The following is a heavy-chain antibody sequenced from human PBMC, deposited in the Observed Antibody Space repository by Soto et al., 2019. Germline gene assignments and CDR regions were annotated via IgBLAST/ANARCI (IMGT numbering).Heavy chain of an antibody. CDR1: GFTFSSYA. D-gene: IGHD6-13*01. CDR2: ILYDGSNK. Sequence: QVQLVESGGGVVQPGRSLRLSCAASGFTFSSYAMHWVRQAPGKGLEWVAVILYDGSNKYYADSVKGRFTISRDNSKNTLYLQMNSLRAEDTAVYYCARIGSRYSSSWYAARDVWGQGTTVTVSS. V-gene: IGHV3-30-3*01. J-gene: IGHJ6*02. CDR3: ARIGSRYSSSWYAARDV.